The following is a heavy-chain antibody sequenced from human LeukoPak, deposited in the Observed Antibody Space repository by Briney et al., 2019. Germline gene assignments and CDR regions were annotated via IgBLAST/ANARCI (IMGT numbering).Heavy chain of an antibody. V-gene: IGHV3-7*02. D-gene: IGHD6-13*01. Sequence: GGSLRLSCAASGLTISGYWMSWVRQAPGKGLEWVANIKQDGSEKYFMDSVEGRFTISRDNAKNSLSLQMNSLRDDDTAVYYCVRGVGVSRFNYFDPWGQGTLVIVSS. CDR1: GLTISGYW. CDR3: VRGVGVSRFNYFDP. J-gene: IGHJ5*02. CDR2: IKQDGSEK.